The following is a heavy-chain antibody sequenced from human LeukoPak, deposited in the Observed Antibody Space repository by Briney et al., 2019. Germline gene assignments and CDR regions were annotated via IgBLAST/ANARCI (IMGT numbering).Heavy chain of an antibody. Sequence: ASVKVSCKASSYTFTSYGISWVRQAPGQGLEWMGWISAYNGNTNYAQKLQGRVTMTTDTSTSTAYMELRSLRSDDTAVYYCARDSVVGVIGGWLDAFDIWGQGTMVTVSS. V-gene: IGHV1-18*01. J-gene: IGHJ3*02. D-gene: IGHD3-22*01. CDR2: ISAYNGNT. CDR1: SYTFTSYG. CDR3: ARDSVVGVIGGWLDAFDI.